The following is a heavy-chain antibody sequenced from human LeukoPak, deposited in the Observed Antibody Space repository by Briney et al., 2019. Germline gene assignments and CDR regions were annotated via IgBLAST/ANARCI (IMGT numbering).Heavy chain of an antibody. V-gene: IGHV1-18*01. D-gene: IGHD4-17*01. CDR3: ARDTGYGDYVGDY. J-gene: IGHJ4*02. Sequence: VASVKVSCKASGYSFTSYGISWVRQAPGQGLEWMGWISVYNDNRKYAQNFQGRLTMTTDTFTSTAYMELRSLRSDDTAVYYCARDTGYGDYVGDYWGQGTLVTVSS. CDR1: GYSFTSYG. CDR2: ISVYNDNR.